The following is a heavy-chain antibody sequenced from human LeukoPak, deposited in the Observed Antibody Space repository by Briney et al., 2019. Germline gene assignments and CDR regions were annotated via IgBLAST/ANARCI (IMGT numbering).Heavy chain of an antibody. D-gene: IGHD3-10*01. V-gene: IGHV3-33*06. CDR2: IWDAGSNK. CDR1: GLNFNDYD. CDR3: AKERGGQDWDFDL. J-gene: IGHJ2*01. Sequence: GGSLRLSCAASGLNFNDYDMDWVRQAPGKGLEWVAVIWDAGSNKYYGESVKGRFTISRDISKNMLYLQMNSLRVEDTAVYYCAKERGGQDWDFDLWGRGTLVTVSS.